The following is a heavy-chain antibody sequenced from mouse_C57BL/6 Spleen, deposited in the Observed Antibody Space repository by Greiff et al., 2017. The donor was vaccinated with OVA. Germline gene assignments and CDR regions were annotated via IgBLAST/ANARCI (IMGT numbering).Heavy chain of an antibody. CDR2: ISSGSSTI. D-gene: IGHD1-1*01. CDR1: GFTFSDYG. Sequence: EVKVEESGGGLVKPGGSLKLSCAASGFTFSDYGMHWVRQAPEKGLEWVAYISSGSSTIYSADTVQGRFTISRDNAKNTLFLQMTSLRSEDTAMYYCARGSNYYGSFDYWGQGTTLTVSS. V-gene: IGHV5-17*01. J-gene: IGHJ2*01. CDR3: ARGSNYYGSFDY.